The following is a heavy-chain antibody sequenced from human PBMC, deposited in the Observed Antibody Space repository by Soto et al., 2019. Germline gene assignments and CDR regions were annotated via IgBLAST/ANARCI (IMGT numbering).Heavy chain of an antibody. V-gene: IGHV1-69*02. Sequence: QVQLVQSGAEVKKPGSSVKVSCKASGGTFSSYTISWVRQAPGQGLEWMGRIIPILGIANYAQKFQGRVTITADKATSTAYMELSSLRSADTAVYYCARGQGSGYDFDYWGQGTLVTFSS. D-gene: IGHD5-12*01. CDR3: ARGQGSGYDFDY. CDR1: GGTFSSYT. CDR2: IIPILGIA. J-gene: IGHJ4*02.